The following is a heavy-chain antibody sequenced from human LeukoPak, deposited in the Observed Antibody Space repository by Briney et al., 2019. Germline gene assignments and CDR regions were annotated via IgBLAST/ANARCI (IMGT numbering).Heavy chain of an antibody. Sequence: VASVKVSCKASGYTFTSYDINWVRQATGQGLEWMGWMNPNSGNTGYAQNLQGRVTMTRNTSISTAYMELSSLRSEDTAVYYCARGLGENYYYCGVDVWGQETTVTVSS. V-gene: IGHV1-8*01. CDR2: MNPNSGNT. D-gene: IGHD3-10*01. CDR3: ARGLGENYYYCGVDV. CDR1: GYTFTSYD. J-gene: IGHJ6*02.